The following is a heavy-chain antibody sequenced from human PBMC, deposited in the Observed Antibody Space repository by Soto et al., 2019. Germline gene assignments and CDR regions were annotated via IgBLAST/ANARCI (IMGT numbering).Heavy chain of an antibody. D-gene: IGHD1-26*01. J-gene: IGHJ4*02. CDR1: GGSISSYY. CDR3: ARRYGGNFDY. V-gene: IGHV4-59*01. CDR2: IYYSGST. Sequence: SETLSLTCTVSGGSISSYYWSWIRQPPGKGLEWIGYIYYSGSTNYNPSLKSRVTISVDTSKNQFSLKLSSVTAADTAVYYCARRYGGNFDYWGQGTLVNVSS.